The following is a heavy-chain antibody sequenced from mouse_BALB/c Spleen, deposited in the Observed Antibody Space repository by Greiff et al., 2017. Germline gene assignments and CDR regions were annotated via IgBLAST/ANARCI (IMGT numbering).Heavy chain of an antibody. CDR2: INPSNGGT. D-gene: IGHD2-1*01. V-gene: IGHV1S81*02. Sequence: QVHVKQSGAELVKPGASVKLSCKASGYTFTSYYMYWVKQRPGQGLEWIGEINPSNGGTNFNEKFKSKATLTVDKSSSTAYMQLSSLTSEDSAVYYCTRGGGNYFYYAMDYWGQGTSVTVSS. CDR3: TRGGGNYFYYAMDY. CDR1: GYTFTSYY. J-gene: IGHJ4*01.